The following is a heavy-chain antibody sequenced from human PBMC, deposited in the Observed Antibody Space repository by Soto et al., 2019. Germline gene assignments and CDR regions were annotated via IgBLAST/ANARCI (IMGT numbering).Heavy chain of an antibody. CDR3: VRHGGSGSYYNY. V-gene: IGHV4-59*08. CDR2: IYYSGST. J-gene: IGHJ4*02. CDR1: GGSISSYY. D-gene: IGHD3-10*01. Sequence: SETLSLTCTVSGGSISSYYWSWIRQPPGKGLEWIGYIYYSGSTNYNPSLKSRDTISVDTSKNQFSLKLSSVTAADTAVYYCVRHGGSGSYYNYWGQGTLVTVSS.